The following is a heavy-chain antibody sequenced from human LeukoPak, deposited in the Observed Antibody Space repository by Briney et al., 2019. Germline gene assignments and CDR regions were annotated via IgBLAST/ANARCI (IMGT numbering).Heavy chain of an antibody. D-gene: IGHD4-17*01. Sequence: GASLRLSCAASGCTFSSYAMSWVRQAPGKGLEWVSAISGSGGSTYYADSVKGRVTISRDSSKNTLYLQMNSLRAEDTAVYYCAKNLRVYYFDYWGQGTLVTVSS. CDR1: GCTFSSYA. V-gene: IGHV3-23*01. CDR2: ISGSGGST. J-gene: IGHJ4*02. CDR3: AKNLRVYYFDY.